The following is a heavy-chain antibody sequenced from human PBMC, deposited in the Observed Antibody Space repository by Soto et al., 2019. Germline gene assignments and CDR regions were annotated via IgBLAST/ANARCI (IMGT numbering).Heavy chain of an antibody. Sequence: LVESGGGVVQPGRSLTLSCAASGFSFDSYSMHWVRQAPGKGLEWVTTVSFDSKNKYYIDSVEGRFTISRDNSKIMLYLQMNSLRHEDMAVYYCAKETVEATYSFYGMDVWGPGTTVTVSS. V-gene: IGHV3-30*18. CDR2: VSFDSKNK. D-gene: IGHD7-27*01. CDR1: GFSFDSYS. J-gene: IGHJ6*02. CDR3: AKETVEATYSFYGMDV.